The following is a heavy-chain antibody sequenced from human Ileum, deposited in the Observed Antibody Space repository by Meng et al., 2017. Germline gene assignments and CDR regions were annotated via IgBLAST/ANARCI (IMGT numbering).Heavy chain of an antibody. J-gene: IGHJ4*02. CDR2: FHPGSGA. V-gene: IGHV4-4*02. Sequence: QVEPQESGPGLAEPSGTLSLTCAVSGGSISGGTWWSWVRQPPGKGLQWIGQFHPGSGAAYNPSLETRVTISVDTSKNQFSLELTSVTAADTAVYYCAKNGAYCLESWGQGTLVTVSS. D-gene: IGHD2-21*01. CDR1: GGSISGGTW. CDR3: AKNGAYCLES.